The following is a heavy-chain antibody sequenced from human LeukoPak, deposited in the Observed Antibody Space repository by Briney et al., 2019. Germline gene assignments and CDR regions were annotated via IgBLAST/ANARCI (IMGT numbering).Heavy chain of an antibody. CDR2: IYTSGST. D-gene: IGHD3-22*01. Sequence: PSETLSLTCTVPGGSISSYYWSWIRQPAGKGLEWIGRIYTSGSTNYNPSLKSRVTMSVDTSKNQFSLKLSSVTAADTAVYYCARDRYYYDSSGYLFDYWGQGTLVTVSS. CDR3: ARDRYYYDSSGYLFDY. CDR1: GGSISSYY. J-gene: IGHJ4*02. V-gene: IGHV4-4*07.